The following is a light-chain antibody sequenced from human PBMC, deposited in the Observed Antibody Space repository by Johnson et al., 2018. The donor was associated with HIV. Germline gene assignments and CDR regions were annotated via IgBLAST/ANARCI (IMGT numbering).Light chain of an antibody. CDR1: SSNIGNNY. V-gene: IGLV1-51*02. Sequence: QSVLTQSPSVSAAPGQKVTISCSGSSSNIGNNYVSWYQQFPGTAPKLLIHENKKRPSGIPDRFSGSKSGTSATLGITGLQTGDEADYYCGTWDTSLSAGGVFGSGTKVTVL. J-gene: IGLJ1*01. CDR2: ENK. CDR3: GTWDTSLSAGGV.